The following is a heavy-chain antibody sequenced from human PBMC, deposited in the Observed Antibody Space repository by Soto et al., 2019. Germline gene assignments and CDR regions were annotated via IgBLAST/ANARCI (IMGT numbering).Heavy chain of an antibody. CDR1: GGTFSSYA. D-gene: IGHD5-18*01. CDR3: ARGPRGYSYGGPTVSEWPY. CDR2: IIPIFGTA. V-gene: IGHV1-69*13. Sequence: GASVKVSCKASGGTFSSYAISWVRQAPGQGLEWMGGIIPIFGTANYAQKFQGRVTITADESTSTAYMELSSLRSEDTAVYYCARGPRGYSYGGPTVSEWPYWGQGTLVTVSS. J-gene: IGHJ4*02.